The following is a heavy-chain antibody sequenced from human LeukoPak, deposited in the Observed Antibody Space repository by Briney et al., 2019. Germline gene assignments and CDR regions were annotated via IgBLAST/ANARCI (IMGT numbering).Heavy chain of an antibody. CDR3: AREGRDITETVVYMDV. CDR2: ISSSSSTI. Sequence: GGSLRLSCAASGFTFSSYSMNWVRQAPGKGLEWVSYISSSSSTIYYADSVKGRFTISRDNAKNSLYLQMNSLRAEDTAVYYCAREGRDITETVVYMDVWGKGTTVTVSS. CDR1: GFTFSSYS. J-gene: IGHJ6*03. V-gene: IGHV3-48*01. D-gene: IGHD1-7*01.